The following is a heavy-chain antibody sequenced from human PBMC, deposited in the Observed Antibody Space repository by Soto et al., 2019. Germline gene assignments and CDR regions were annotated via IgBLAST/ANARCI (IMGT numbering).Heavy chain of an antibody. J-gene: IGHJ4*02. V-gene: IGHV3-15*01. CDR1: GFTFSNAW. CDR3: TTDPITIFGVVRPH. D-gene: IGHD3-3*01. CDR2: IKSKTDGGTT. Sequence: GALRLSCAASGFTFSNAWMSWVRQAPGKGLEWVGRIKSKTDGGTTDYAAPVKGRFTISRDDSKNTLYLQMNSLKTEDTAVYYCTTDPITIFGVVRPHWGQGTLVTVSS.